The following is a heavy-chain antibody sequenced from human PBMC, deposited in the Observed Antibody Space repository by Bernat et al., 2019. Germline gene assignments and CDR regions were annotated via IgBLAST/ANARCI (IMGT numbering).Heavy chain of an antibody. Sequence: QVQLVESGGGVVQPGRSLRLSCAASGFTFSSYAMHWVRQAPGKGLEWVAVISYDGSNKYYADSVKGRFTISRDNSKNTLYLQMNSLRAEDTAVYYCAREWGKWGLLFWFDPWGQGTLVTVSS. D-gene: IGHD1-26*01. CDR2: ISYDGSNK. V-gene: IGHV3-30-3*01. CDR3: AREWGKWGLLFWFDP. J-gene: IGHJ5*02. CDR1: GFTFSSYA.